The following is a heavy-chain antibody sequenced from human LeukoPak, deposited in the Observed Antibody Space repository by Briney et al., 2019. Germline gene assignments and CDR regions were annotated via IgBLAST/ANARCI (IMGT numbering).Heavy chain of an antibody. V-gene: IGHV4-34*01. Sequence: SETLSLTCAVYGGSFSGYYWSWIRQPPGKGLEWIGEINHSGSTNYNPSLKSRVTISVDTSKNQFSLKLSSVTAADTAVYYCARGRPRYYYDSSGYYYGIGAFDIWGQGTMVTVSS. CDR2: INHSGST. CDR1: GGSFSGYY. D-gene: IGHD3-22*01. CDR3: ARGRPRYYYDSSGYYYGIGAFDI. J-gene: IGHJ3*02.